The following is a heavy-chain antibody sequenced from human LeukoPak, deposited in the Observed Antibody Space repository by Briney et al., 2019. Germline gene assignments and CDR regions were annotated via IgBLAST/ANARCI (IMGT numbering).Heavy chain of an antibody. J-gene: IGHJ4*02. CDR3: ARGVEQLVMLDY. V-gene: IGHV4-34*01. CDR2: INHSGST. D-gene: IGHD6-6*01. CDR1: GFTVSSNY. Sequence: PGGSLRLSCAASGFTVSSNYMSWVRQAPGKGLEWIGEINHSGSTNYNPSLKSRVTISVDTSKNQFSLKLSSVTAADTAVYYCARGVEQLVMLDYWGQGTLVTVSS.